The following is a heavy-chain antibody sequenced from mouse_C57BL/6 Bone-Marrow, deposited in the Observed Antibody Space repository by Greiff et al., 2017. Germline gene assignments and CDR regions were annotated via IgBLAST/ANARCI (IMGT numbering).Heavy chain of an antibody. CDR3: ARGGTVVATGAMDY. D-gene: IGHD1-1*01. J-gene: IGHJ4*01. V-gene: IGHV5-6*01. CDR2: ISSGGSYT. CDR1: GFTFSSYG. Sequence: EVMLVESGGDLVKPGGSLKLSCAASGFTFSSYGLSWVRQTPDKRLEWVATISSGGSYTYYPDSVKGRFTISRDNAKNTLFLQMTSLGSEDTAMYYCARGGTVVATGAMDYWGQGTSVTVSS.